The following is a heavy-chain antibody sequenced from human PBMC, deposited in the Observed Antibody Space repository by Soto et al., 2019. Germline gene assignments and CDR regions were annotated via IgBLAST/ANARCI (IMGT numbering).Heavy chain of an antibody. CDR3: ARVGYFDSDGFPRPYDY. V-gene: IGHV1-3*01. CDR1: RYNFTTYA. Sequence: ASLKFSCKASRYNFTTYAIYRVRQAPTQRLEWLGCINGGNDKTGYSQRFQGRLTITKKTSATTAFMELSNLRSEDTAVYYCARVGYFDSDGFPRPYDYWGQGTLVTVS. J-gene: IGHJ4*02. D-gene: IGHD3-22*01. CDR2: INGGNDKT.